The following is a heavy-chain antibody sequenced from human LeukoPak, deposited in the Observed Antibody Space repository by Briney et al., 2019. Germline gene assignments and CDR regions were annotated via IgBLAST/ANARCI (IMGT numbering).Heavy chain of an antibody. V-gene: IGHV4-61*02. CDR2: IYTSGST. D-gene: IGHD1-26*01. CDR3: ARGREVGATGYYFDY. J-gene: IGHJ4*02. CDR1: GGSISSGSYY. Sequence: PSETLSLTCTVSGGSISSGSYYWSWIRQPAGKGLEWIGRIYTSGSTTYNSSLKSRVTISLDTSKNHFSLRLSSVTAADTAVYYCARGREVGATGYYFDYWGQGTLVTVSS.